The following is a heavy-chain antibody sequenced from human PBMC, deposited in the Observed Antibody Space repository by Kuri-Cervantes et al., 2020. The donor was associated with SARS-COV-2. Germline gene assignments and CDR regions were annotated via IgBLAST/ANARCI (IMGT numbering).Heavy chain of an antibody. CDR3: VKGPGHDFWSGAPFDY. CDR1: GFTFSSYS. CDR2: ISSNGGST. V-gene: IGHV3-64D*09. Sequence: GESLKISCAASGFTFSSYSINWVRQAPGKGLEYVSAISSNGGSTYYADSVKGRFTISRDNSKNTLYLQMSSLRAEDTAVYYCVKGPGHDFWSGAPFDYWGQGTLVTVSS. J-gene: IGHJ4*02. D-gene: IGHD3-3*01.